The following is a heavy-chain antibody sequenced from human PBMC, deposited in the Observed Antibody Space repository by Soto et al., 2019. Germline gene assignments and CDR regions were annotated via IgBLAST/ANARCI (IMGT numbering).Heavy chain of an antibody. CDR1: GGSISSYY. D-gene: IGHD6-19*01. Sequence: SETLSLTCTVSGGSISSYYWSWIRQPAGKGLEWIGRIYTSGSTNYNPSLKSRVTMTVDQSQNQFSLKLSSVTAADAAVYYCASVQWLARRYFDYWGQGTLVTDSS. CDR2: IYTSGST. V-gene: IGHV4-4*07. J-gene: IGHJ4*02. CDR3: ASVQWLARRYFDY.